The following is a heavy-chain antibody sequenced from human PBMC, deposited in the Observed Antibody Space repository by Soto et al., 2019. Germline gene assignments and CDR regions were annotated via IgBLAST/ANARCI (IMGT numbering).Heavy chain of an antibody. V-gene: IGHV4-59*08. Sequence: QVQLQESGPGLVKPSETLSLTCTVSGGSISSYYWSWIRQPPGKGLEWIGYIYYSGSTNYNPSLRSRVTISVDTPKNQLSLKLGSVTAADPAVYYCARRYGGTLDSWGQGTLVTVSS. D-gene: IGHD4-17*01. CDR2: IYYSGST. J-gene: IGHJ4*02. CDR1: GGSISSYY. CDR3: ARRYGGTLDS.